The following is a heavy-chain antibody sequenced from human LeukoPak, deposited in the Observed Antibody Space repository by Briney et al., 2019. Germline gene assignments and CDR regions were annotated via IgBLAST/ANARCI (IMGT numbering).Heavy chain of an antibody. J-gene: IGHJ6*02. CDR3: ARGSFIGSWHLYGMDV. CDR2: INPSGGST. D-gene: IGHD6-13*01. CDR1: GYTFTSYY. V-gene: IGHV1-46*01. Sequence: ASVKVSCKASGYTFTSYYMHWVRQAPGQGLEWMGIINPSGGSTSYAQKFQGRVTMTRDTSTSTVYMELSSLRSEDTAVYYCARGSFIGSWHLYGMDVWGQGTTVTVSS.